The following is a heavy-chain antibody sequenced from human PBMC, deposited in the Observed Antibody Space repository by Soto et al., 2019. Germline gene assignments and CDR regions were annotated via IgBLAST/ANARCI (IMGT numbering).Heavy chain of an antibody. CDR3: ARVPGIPAAGNSGWFDP. CDR1: GYGFSGYE. V-gene: IGHV1-8*01. D-gene: IGHD6-13*01. CDR2: MNANSGNT. Sequence: ASVNVSCKAAGYGFSGYEIDWVRQSTGQGLEWMGWMNANSGNTGYAQKFQGRVTMTTNSSISTAYMELSSLRSHDTAVYYCARVPGIPAAGNSGWFDPWAQRPLVTLSS. J-gene: IGHJ5*02.